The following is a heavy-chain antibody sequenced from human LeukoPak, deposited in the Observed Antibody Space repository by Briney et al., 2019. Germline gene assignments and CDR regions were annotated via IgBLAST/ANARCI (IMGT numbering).Heavy chain of an antibody. J-gene: IGHJ5*02. Sequence: PSETLSLTCTVSGGSISSYYWSWIRQPPGKGLEWIGYIYYSGSTDYNPSLKSRVTISVDTSKNQFSLKQSSVTAADTAVYYCASSPTMGLNWFDPWGQGTLVTVSS. V-gene: IGHV4-59*01. CDR1: GGSISSYY. CDR2: IYYSGST. D-gene: IGHD5-24*01. CDR3: ASSPTMGLNWFDP.